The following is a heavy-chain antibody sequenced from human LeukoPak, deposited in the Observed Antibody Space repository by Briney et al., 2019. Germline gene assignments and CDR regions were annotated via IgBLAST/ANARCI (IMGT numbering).Heavy chain of an antibody. D-gene: IGHD4-17*01. J-gene: IGHJ4*02. CDR2: IYSSGST. CDR3: ARAGGAPHGDYEFDF. Sequence: SETLSLTYTVSGGSINTYYWGWIRQPSGKGLEWIGNIYSSGSTNYNPSLKSRVTISVDTSKNQFSLKLTSVTAADTAIYYCARAGGAPHGDYEFDFWGQGILVTVSS. V-gene: IGHV4-59*08. CDR1: GGSINTYY.